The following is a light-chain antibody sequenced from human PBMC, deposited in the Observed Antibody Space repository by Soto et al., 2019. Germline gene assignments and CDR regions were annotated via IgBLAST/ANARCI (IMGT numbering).Light chain of an antibody. CDR1: ISDVGSYNL. CDR3: CSYAGSSTFFYV. Sequence: QSALTQPASVSGSPGQSITISCTGTISDVGSYNLVSWYQQHPGKAPKLMIYEVSKRPSGVSNRFSGSKSGNTASLTISGLQAEDEADYYCCSYAGSSTFFYVFGTGTKVTVL. CDR2: EVS. V-gene: IGLV2-23*02. J-gene: IGLJ1*01.